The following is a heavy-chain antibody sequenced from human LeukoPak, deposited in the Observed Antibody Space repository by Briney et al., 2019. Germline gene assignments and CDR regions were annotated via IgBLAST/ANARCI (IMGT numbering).Heavy chain of an antibody. CDR1: GGSISSGGYY. CDR2: IYASGNT. D-gene: IGHD6-13*01. J-gene: IGHJ4*02. V-gene: IGHV4-61*02. Sequence: SQTLSLTCTVSGGSISSGGYYWSWIRQPPGKGLEWIGRIYASGNTNYNPSLKGRVTMTVDTSKNQFSLNLSSVTAADTAVYYCARGRGSSWYYFDSWGQGTLVTVSS. CDR3: ARGRGSSWYYFDS.